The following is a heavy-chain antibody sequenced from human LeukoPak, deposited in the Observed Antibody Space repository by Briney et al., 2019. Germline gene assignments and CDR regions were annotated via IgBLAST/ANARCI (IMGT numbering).Heavy chain of an antibody. V-gene: IGHV3-48*03. D-gene: IGHD6-19*01. CDR2: ISSGSTI. J-gene: IGHJ4*02. CDR1: GFTFSSYE. Sequence: GGSLRLSCAASGFTFSSYEMNWVRRAPGKGLGWVSYISSGSTIYDADSVKGRFTISRDNAKNSLYLQMNSLRAEDTAVYYCARESIAVAGAPFDYWGQGTLVTVSS. CDR3: ARESIAVAGAPFDY.